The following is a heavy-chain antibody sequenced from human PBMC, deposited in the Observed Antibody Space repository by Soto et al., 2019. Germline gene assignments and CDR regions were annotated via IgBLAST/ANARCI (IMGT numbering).Heavy chain of an antibody. CDR1: GYTFATYD. V-gene: IGHV1-8*01. D-gene: IGHD6-25*01. J-gene: IGHJ4*02. Sequence: QVQLVQSGAEVKKPGASVKVSCKASGYTFATYDFAWVRQATGQGLEWMGWMNPNTGNTGYAQAFRGRVTMTRNTSITTAYMELSSLRSEDTAVYFCASRKERSGPYYLDYWGQGTLVTVSS. CDR3: ASRKERSGPYYLDY. CDR2: MNPNTGNT.